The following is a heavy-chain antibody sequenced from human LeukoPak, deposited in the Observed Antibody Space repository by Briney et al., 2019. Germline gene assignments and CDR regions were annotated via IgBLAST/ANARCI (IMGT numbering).Heavy chain of an antibody. CDR3: AKEQGSNYGCLDY. Sequence: GGSLRLSCAASGFTFDDYTMHWVRQPPGKGLEWVSLITWDGGSAYYADSVKGRFTISRDNSKNSLYLQMNSLRTEDTALYYCAKEQGSNYGCLDYWGQGTLVTVSS. CDR2: ITWDGGSA. D-gene: IGHD4-11*01. CDR1: GFTFDDYT. J-gene: IGHJ4*02. V-gene: IGHV3-43*01.